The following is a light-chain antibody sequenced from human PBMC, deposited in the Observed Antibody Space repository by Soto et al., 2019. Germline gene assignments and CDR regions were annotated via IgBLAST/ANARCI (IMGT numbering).Light chain of an antibody. V-gene: IGLV1-44*01. CDR1: SSNIGRNT. Sequence: QSVLTQPPSASGTPGQRVTISCSGSSSNIGRNTVNWYQQLPGTAPNVLMYSNNQRPSGVPDRLSGSKSGTSASLAISGRQSEDEADYYCAAWDDSLNAVVFGGGTKLTVL. CDR2: SNN. J-gene: IGLJ2*01. CDR3: AAWDDSLNAVV.